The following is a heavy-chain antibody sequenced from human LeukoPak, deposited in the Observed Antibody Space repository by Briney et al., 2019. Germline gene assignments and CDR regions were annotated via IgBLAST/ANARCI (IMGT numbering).Heavy chain of an antibody. Sequence: PSETLSLTCTVSGGSICSSSYYWGWIRQPPGKGLEWIGSIYYSGSTYYNPSLKSRVTISVDTSKNQFSLKLSSVTAADTAVYYCAREGGLRQNYYDSSGYYYWDRRATYNWFDPWGQGTLVTVSS. CDR3: AREGGLRQNYYDSSGYYYWDRRATYNWFDP. J-gene: IGHJ5*02. CDR1: GGSICSSSYY. V-gene: IGHV4-39*07. CDR2: IYYSGST. D-gene: IGHD3-22*01.